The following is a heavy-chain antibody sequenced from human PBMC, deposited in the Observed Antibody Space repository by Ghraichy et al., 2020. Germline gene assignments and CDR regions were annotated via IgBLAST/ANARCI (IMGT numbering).Heavy chain of an antibody. CDR2: IYYSGST. CDR1: GGSISSGGYY. D-gene: IGHD6-25*01. V-gene: IGHV4-31*03. J-gene: IGHJ5*02. CDR3: ARDTPSGSGWFDP. Sequence: SETLALTCTVSGGSISSGGYYWSWIRQHPGKGLEWIGYIYYSGSTYYNPSLKSRVTISVDTSKNQFSLKLSSVTAADTAVYYCARDTPSGSGWFDPWGQGTLVTVSS.